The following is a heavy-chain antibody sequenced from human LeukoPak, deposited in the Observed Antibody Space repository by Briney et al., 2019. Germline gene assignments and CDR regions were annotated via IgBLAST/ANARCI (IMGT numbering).Heavy chain of an antibody. J-gene: IGHJ5*01. CDR3: ARQLRAYSGYDS. Sequence: SETLSLTRAVYGGSFSGYYWSWIRQPPGKGLEWIGEINHSGSTNYNPSLKSRVTISIDTSKKQFSLKLRSVTAADTAVYYCARQLRAYSGYDSWGQGTLVTVSS. V-gene: IGHV4-34*01. CDR1: GGSFSGYY. CDR2: INHSGST. D-gene: IGHD5-12*01.